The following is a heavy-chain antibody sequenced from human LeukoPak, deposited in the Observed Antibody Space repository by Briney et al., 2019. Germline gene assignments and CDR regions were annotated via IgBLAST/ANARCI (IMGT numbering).Heavy chain of an antibody. Sequence: GSLRLSCAASGFTFSSYAMSWIRQPAGKGLEWIGRIYTSGSTNYNPSLKSRVTMSVDTSKNDFSLRLSSVTAADTVVYYCARERRYFYDSSGYYFDFWGQGTLVTVSS. CDR1: GFTFSSYA. D-gene: IGHD3-22*01. CDR3: ARERRYFYDSSGYYFDF. V-gene: IGHV4-4*07. CDR2: IYTSGST. J-gene: IGHJ4*02.